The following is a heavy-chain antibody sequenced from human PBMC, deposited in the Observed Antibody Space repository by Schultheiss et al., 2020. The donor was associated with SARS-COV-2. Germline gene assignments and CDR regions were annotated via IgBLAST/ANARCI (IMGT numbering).Heavy chain of an antibody. D-gene: IGHD3-22*01. CDR3: ARDRYYYDSSGYSPGGYYYMDV. J-gene: IGHJ6*03. V-gene: IGHV3-66*01. Sequence: GGSLRLSCAASGFTFSNAWMSWVRQAPGKGLEWVSVIYSGGSTYYADSVKGRFTISRDNSKNTLYLQMNSLRAEDTAVYYCARDRYYYDSSGYSPGGYYYMDVWGKGTTVTVSS. CDR2: IYSGGST. CDR1: GFTFSNAW.